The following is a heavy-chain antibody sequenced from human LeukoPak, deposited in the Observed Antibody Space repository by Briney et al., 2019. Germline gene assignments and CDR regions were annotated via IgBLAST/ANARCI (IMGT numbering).Heavy chain of an antibody. D-gene: IGHD3-3*01. V-gene: IGHV3-48*02. CDR3: ARLVTIDY. J-gene: IGHJ4*02. Sequence: GGSLRLSCAASGFTFSSYSMNWVRQAPGKGLEWVSYISSSSSTIYYADSVKGRFTISRDNAKNSLYLQMNILRDEDTAVYYCARLVTIDYWGQGTLVTVSS. CDR1: GFTFSSYS. CDR2: ISSSSSTI.